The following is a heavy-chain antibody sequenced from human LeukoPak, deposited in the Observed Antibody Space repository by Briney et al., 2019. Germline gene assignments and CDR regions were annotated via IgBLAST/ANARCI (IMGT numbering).Heavy chain of an antibody. CDR3: AREPYDSSGYYYYFDY. CDR2: IIPIFGTA. J-gene: IGHJ4*02. V-gene: IGHV1-69*13. D-gene: IGHD3-22*01. CDR1: GYTFTSYD. Sequence: GASVKVSCKASGYTFTSYDISWVRQAPGQGLEWMGGIIPIFGTANYAQKFQGRVTITADESTSTAYMELSSLRSEDTAVYYCAREPYDSSGYYYYFDYWGQGTLVTVSS.